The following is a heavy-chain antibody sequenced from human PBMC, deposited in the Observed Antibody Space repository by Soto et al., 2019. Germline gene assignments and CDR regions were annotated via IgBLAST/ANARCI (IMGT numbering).Heavy chain of an antibody. V-gene: IGHV4-34*01. CDR3: ARGRTMVRLDY. D-gene: IGHD3-10*01. CDR1: GGAFSGYY. CDR2: INHSGST. J-gene: IGHJ4*02. Sequence: TLSLTCSVYGGAFSGYYWSWSRQPPGKGLEWIGEINHSGSTNYNPSLKSRVTISVDTSKNQFSLKLSSVTAADTAVYYCARGRTMVRLDYWGQGTLVTVSS.